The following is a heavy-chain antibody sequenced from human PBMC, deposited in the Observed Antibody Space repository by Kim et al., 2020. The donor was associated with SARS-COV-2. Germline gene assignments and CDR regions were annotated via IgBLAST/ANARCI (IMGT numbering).Heavy chain of an antibody. D-gene: IGHD6-19*01. Sequence: VKGRFTISRDNAKNSLYRQMNSLRAEDTAVYYCARDEKQWLVTQGGAFDIWGQGTMVTVSS. J-gene: IGHJ3*02. V-gene: IGHV3-48*03. CDR3: ARDEKQWLVTQGGAFDI.